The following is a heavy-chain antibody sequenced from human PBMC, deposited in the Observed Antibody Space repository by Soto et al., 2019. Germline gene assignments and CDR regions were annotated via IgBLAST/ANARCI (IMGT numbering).Heavy chain of an antibody. CDR1: GFTFRNQW. D-gene: IGHD3-10*01. J-gene: IGHJ3*01. CDR2: INGAGTRA. Sequence: EVQLEESGGGSVQLGESLRVSCVASGFTFRNQWMHWVRQVPGKGLLWVCRINGAGTRASYADFVKGRFTISRDNAQNLLLLQLNSLRVDYTVVYLCARAGAAGRRDAIDLWGPGTTVAVPS. V-gene: IGHV3-74*01. CDR3: ARAGAAGRRDAIDL.